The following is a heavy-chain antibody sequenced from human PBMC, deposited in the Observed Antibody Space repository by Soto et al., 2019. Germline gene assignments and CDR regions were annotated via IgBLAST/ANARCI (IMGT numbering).Heavy chain of an antibody. CDR3: ARGDVRVVAYLDP. J-gene: IGHJ5*02. CDR2: INPNSGGT. CDR1: GYTFTDYY. D-gene: IGHD2-15*01. Sequence: GASVKVSCKASGYTFTDYYIHWVRQAPGQGLEWMGWINPNSGGTNYAQKFQGRVTMTRDTSISTAYMELSRLISDDTAVYYCARGDVRVVAYLDPWGQGALV. V-gene: IGHV1-2*02.